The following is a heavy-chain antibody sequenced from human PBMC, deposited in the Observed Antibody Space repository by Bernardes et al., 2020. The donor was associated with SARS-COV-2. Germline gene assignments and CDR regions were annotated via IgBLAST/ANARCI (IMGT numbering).Heavy chain of an antibody. CDR1: GGSFCGFY. V-gene: IGHV4-34*01. D-gene: IGHD1-26*01. CDR3: ARAEVGDIDP. J-gene: IGHJ5*02. Sequence: SETLSLTCAVRGGSFCGFYWSCIRQTPGKGLEWIGEANHGGTIKDNPSLKGRVTISLDTSKNQFSLNLTSVTAADTAVYFCARAEVGDIDPWGQGTLVTVSS. CDR2: ANHGGTI.